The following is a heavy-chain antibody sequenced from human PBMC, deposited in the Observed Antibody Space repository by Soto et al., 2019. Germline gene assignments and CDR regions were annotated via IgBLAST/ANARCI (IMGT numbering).Heavy chain of an antibody. D-gene: IGHD2-21*02. CDR1: GNPVPNHA. J-gene: IGHJ4*02. V-gene: IGHV1-3*01. CDR3: ARSIVVVTALDY. CDR2: INGGNGNT. Sequence: ASVNVSCKPSGNPVPNHAIDWVRPAPGQRLEWMGWINGGNGNTYYSEHFQGRVTFTRDTSAGTVYMQLSSLTFEDTAVYYCARSIVVVTALDYWGQGTLVTVCS.